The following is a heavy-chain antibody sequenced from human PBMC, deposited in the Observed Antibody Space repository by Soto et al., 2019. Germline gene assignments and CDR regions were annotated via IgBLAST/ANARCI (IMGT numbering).Heavy chain of an antibody. CDR2: ISWNSGSI. Sequence: PGGSLRLSCAASGFPFDDYAMHWVRQAPGKGLEWVSGISWNSGSIGYADSVKGRFTISRDNAKNSLYLQMNSLRAEDTALYYCAKDGGDYFGYYYMDVWGKGTTVTVSS. CDR3: AKDGGDYFGYYYMDV. V-gene: IGHV3-9*01. CDR1: GFPFDDYA. D-gene: IGHD2-21*01. J-gene: IGHJ6*03.